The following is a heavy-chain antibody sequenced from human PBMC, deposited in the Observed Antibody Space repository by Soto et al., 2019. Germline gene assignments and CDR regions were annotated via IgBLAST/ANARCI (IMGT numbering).Heavy chain of an antibody. J-gene: IGHJ4*02. Sequence: QVQLQESGPGLVKPSGTLSLTCAVSGVSIGSHDWWTWVRQPPGKGLEWIGESHQSGHTNYNSSLESRVTISLDKSKNHFSLQLSSVTVADTAVYYCATRDTGRVYWGQGTLVTVSS. V-gene: IGHV4-4*02. CDR2: SHQSGHT. CDR1: GVSIGSHDW. D-gene: IGHD5-18*01. CDR3: ATRDTGRVY.